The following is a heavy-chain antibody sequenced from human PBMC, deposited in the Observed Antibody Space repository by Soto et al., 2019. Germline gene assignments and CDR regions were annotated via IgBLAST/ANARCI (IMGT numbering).Heavy chain of an antibody. V-gene: IGHV1-2*04. CDR1: GYSFTDYH. Sequence: ASVKVSCKASGYSFTDYHIHWVRQAPGQGLEWLGRINPKSGGTSTAQKFQGWVTMTTDTSISTASMELTRLTSDDTAIYYCARGDSTDCSNGVCSFFYNHDMDVWGHVPTVTFS. CDR3: ARGDSTDCSNGVCSFFYNHDMDV. D-gene: IGHD2-8*01. CDR2: INPKSGGT. J-gene: IGHJ6*02.